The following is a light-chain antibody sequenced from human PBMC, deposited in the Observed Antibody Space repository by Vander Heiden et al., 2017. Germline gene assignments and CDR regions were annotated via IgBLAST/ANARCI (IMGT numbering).Light chain of an antibody. V-gene: IGLV2-14*01. CDR2: DVN. Sequence: QSALTQPASVAGSPGQSITISCTGTSSDVGGYNYVSWYQQHPGKAPKLRIYDVNNRPSGVSNRFSGSKSGNTASLTISELQAEDEADYSCSSYTTSSTGVFGGGTKV. CDR3: SSYTTSSTGV. J-gene: IGLJ2*01. CDR1: SSDVGGYNY.